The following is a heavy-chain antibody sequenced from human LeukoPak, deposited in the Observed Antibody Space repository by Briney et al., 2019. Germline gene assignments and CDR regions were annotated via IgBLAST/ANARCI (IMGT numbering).Heavy chain of an antibody. Sequence: PSETLSLTCTVSGGSISNYYWSWIRQPPGKGLEWIGYIYYSGSTNYNPSLKSRVTMSVDTSNNQFSLKLSSVTAADTAVYYCARESGGWFDPWGQGTLVTVSS. CDR1: GGSISNYY. J-gene: IGHJ5*02. D-gene: IGHD1-26*01. V-gene: IGHV4-59*01. CDR2: IYYSGST. CDR3: ARESGGWFDP.